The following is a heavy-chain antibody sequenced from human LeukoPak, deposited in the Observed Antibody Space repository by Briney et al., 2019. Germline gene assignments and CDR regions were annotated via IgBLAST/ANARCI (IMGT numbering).Heavy chain of an antibody. D-gene: IGHD4-17*01. J-gene: IGHJ5*02. CDR2: IIPIFGTA. V-gene: IGHV1-69*13. CDR3: ARDPSYGDYLDNWFDP. Sequence: SVTVSCKASGGTFSSYAISWVRQAPGQGLEWMGGIIPIFGTANYAQKFQGRVTVTADESTSTAYMELSSLRSEDTAVYYCARDPSYGDYLDNWFDPWGQGTLVTVSS. CDR1: GGTFSSYA.